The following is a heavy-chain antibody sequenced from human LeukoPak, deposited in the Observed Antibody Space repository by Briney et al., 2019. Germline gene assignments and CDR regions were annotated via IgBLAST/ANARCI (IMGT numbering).Heavy chain of an antibody. CDR2: IRYDGSNK. J-gene: IGHJ6*03. D-gene: IGHD1-1*01. Sequence: QAGGSLRLSCAASGFTFSSYGIHWVRQAPGKGLEWVAFIRYDGSNKYHADSVKGRFPISSDNSKHTVYLQMNSLRAEDTAVYFCAKEYGYDYNYFYSMDVWGKGTTVTISS. CDR3: AKEYGYDYNYFYSMDV. CDR1: GFTFSSYG. V-gene: IGHV3-30*02.